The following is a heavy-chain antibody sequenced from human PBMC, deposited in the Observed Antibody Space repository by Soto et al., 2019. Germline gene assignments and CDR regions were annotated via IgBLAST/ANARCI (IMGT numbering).Heavy chain of an antibody. J-gene: IGHJ3*02. Sequence: SVKVSCKASGGTFSSYAISWVRQAPGQGLEWMGGIIPIFGTANYAQKFQGRVTITADESTSTAYMELSSLRSEDTAVYYCARDFYYYDSSGYYEWGFAFDIWG. CDR2: IIPIFGTA. CDR3: ARDFYYYDSSGYYEWGFAFDI. CDR1: GGTFSSYA. V-gene: IGHV1-69*13. D-gene: IGHD3-22*01.